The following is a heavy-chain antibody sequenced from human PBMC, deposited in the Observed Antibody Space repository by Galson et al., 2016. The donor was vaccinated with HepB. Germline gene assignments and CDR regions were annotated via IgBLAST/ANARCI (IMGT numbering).Heavy chain of an antibody. V-gene: IGHV1-18*04. CDR1: GYTFSSYS. J-gene: IGHJ4*02. Sequence: SCKASGYTFSSYSILWVRQAPGQGLEWMGWVSTYNGNTNSAQKLQGRVTMTTDTSTTTAYMELRTLRSDDTAVYYCARGGGRGYTYTGDYWGQGTLVTVSS. D-gene: IGHD5-18*01. CDR2: VSTYNGNT. CDR3: ARGGGRGYTYTGDY.